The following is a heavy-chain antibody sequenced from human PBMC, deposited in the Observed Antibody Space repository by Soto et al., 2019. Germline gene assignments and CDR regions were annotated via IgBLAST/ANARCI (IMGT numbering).Heavy chain of an antibody. V-gene: IGHV4-4*07. CDR3: ARDNIVSKGYGMDV. J-gene: IGHJ6*02. Sequence: QVQLQESGPGLVKPSETLSLTCTVSGASISNAYWSWIRQAAGKQLEWIGRIHSSGTFNYNPSLKSRVSISRDMSKNQISLKLSSVTAADTAVYYCARDNIVSKGYGMDVWGQGTTVTVSS. D-gene: IGHD5-12*01. CDR1: GASISNAY. CDR2: IHSSGTF.